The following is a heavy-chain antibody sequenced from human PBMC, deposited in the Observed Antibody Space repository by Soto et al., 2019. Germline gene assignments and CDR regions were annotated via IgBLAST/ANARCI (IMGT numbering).Heavy chain of an antibody. V-gene: IGHV1-8*01. J-gene: IGHJ6*03. CDR1: GYTFTSYD. CDR3: ARVGEDIVATINYYYMDV. D-gene: IGHD5-12*01. CDR2: MNPNSGNT. Sequence: ASVKVSCKASGYTFTSYDINWLRQATGQGLEWMGWMNPNSGNTGYAQKFQGRVTMTRNTSISTAYMELSSLRSEDTAVYYCARVGEDIVATINYYYMDVWGKGTTVTVSS.